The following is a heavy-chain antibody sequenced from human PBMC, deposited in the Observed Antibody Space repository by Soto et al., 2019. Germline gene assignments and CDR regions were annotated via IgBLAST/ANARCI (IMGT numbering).Heavy chain of an antibody. CDR3: ARDPVAGTYLDY. CDR1: GYTFTTSG. J-gene: IGHJ4*02. Sequence: VQLVQSGAEVKKPGASVKVSCKASGYTFTTSGISWVRQAPGQGLEGMGWINGYNGNTNYAQKLQGRVTMTTDTATSTAYMELSSLRSNDTAVYYCARDPVAGTYLDYWGQGTLVTVSS. D-gene: IGHD6-19*01. V-gene: IGHV1-18*01. CDR2: INGYNGNT.